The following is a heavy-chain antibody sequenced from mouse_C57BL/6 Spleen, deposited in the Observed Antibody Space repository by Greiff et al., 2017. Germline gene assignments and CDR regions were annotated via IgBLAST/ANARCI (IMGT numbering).Heavy chain of an antibody. CDR1: GYTFTSYW. Sequence: QVQLQQPGAELVRPGSSVKLSCKASGYTFTSYWMHWVKQRPIQGLEWIGNIDPSASYTNYNQKFKGKSTLTVDNSSSTAYMQLSSLTSEDSAVYYCARSGTWFDYWGQGTTLTVSS. D-gene: IGHD4-1*01. V-gene: IGHV1-52*01. CDR2: IDPSASYT. CDR3: ARSGTWFDY. J-gene: IGHJ2*01.